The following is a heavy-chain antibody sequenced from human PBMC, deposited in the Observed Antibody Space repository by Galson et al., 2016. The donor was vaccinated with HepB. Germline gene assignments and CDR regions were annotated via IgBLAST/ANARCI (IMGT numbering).Heavy chain of an antibody. V-gene: IGHV3-23*01. D-gene: IGHD3-10*01. CDR1: GFTFGNYP. Sequence: SLRLSCAASGFTFGNYPMMWVRQTSEKGLEWLSRISASGTDTHLADSVKGRFTTSRDNSKNTLYPQMNSLRVEDTAVYYCARDYVPGAWGQGVLVTVSS. CDR3: ARDYVPGA. CDR2: ISASGTDT. J-gene: IGHJ5*02.